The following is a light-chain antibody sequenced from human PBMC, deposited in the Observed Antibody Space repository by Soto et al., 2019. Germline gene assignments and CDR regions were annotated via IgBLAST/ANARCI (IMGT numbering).Light chain of an antibody. V-gene: IGLV2-14*01. J-gene: IGLJ2*01. Sequence: QYALTQPASVSGSPGQSITISCTRTSSDVGGYNYVSWYQQHPGKAPKLMIYEVSNRPSGVSNRFSGSKSGNTASLTISGLQAEDEADYYCSSYTSSSSVVFGGGTKVTV. CDR1: SSDVGGYNY. CDR3: SSYTSSSSVV. CDR2: EVS.